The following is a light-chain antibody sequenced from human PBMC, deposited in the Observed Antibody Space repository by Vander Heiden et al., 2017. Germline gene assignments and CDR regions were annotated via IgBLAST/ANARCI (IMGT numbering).Light chain of an antibody. CDR1: RSNIGAGYD. CDR3: QSYDSSLSGVV. CDR2: GNS. V-gene: IGLV1-40*01. Sequence: QSVLTQPPSVSGAAGQRVTITCTRSRSNIGAGYDVNWYQQLTGTAPKLLSYGNSNRPSAVPDRFSGSKSGTSSSLAITGLQAEDEDDYYCQSYDSSLSGVVFGGGTKLTVL. J-gene: IGLJ2*01.